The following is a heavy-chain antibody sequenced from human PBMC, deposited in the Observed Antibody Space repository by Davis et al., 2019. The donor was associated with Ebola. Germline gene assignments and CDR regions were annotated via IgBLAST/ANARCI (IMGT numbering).Heavy chain of an antibody. J-gene: IGHJ5*02. D-gene: IGHD3-22*01. CDR1: GFTFSHNA. V-gene: IGHV3-23*01. Sequence: GESLKISCAASGFTFSHNAMNWVRQAPGKGLEWVSTISGGGTYTYYADSVKDRFTISRDNSNNTLYLQMNSLRAEDTALYYCARHYNYDTSGLDLWGQGTLVTVSS. CDR3: ARHYNYDTSGLDL. CDR2: ISGGGTYT.